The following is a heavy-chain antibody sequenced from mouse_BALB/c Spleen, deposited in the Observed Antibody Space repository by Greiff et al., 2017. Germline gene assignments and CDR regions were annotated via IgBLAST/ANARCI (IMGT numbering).Heavy chain of an antibody. Sequence: VQLQQSGAELAKPGASVKMSCKASGYTFTSYWMHWVKQRPGQGLEWIGYINPSTGYTEYNQKFKDKATLTADKSSSTAYMQLSSLTSEDSAVYYCAKTGLITTVVGAFDYWGQGTTLTVSS. CDR3: AKTGLITTVVGAFDY. V-gene: IGHV1-7*01. J-gene: IGHJ2*01. D-gene: IGHD1-1*01. CDR2: INPSTGYT. CDR1: GYTFTSYW.